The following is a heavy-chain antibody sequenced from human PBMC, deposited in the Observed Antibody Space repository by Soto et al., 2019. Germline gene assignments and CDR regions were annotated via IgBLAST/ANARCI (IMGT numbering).Heavy chain of an antibody. CDR1: GYTFTDYY. D-gene: IGHD3-22*01. CDR3: ARRKGDYYDSSGYHYYFDH. Sequence: GASVKVSCKASGYTFTDYYVHWVRQAPGQGLEWMGWINPNSGGTKSAQKFQGRVTMTRDTSISTDYMELSRLRSDDTAVYYCARRKGDYYDSSGYHYYFDHWGQGTLVTVSS. V-gene: IGHV1-2*02. J-gene: IGHJ4*02. CDR2: INPNSGGT.